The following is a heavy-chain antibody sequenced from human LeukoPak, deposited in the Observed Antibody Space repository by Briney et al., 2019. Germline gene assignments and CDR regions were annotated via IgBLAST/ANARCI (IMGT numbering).Heavy chain of an antibody. V-gene: IGHV3-23*01. J-gene: IGHJ4*02. Sequence: GGSLRLSCAASGFAVSSNYMNWVRQAPGKGLEWVSTISGGGGSTYYADSVKGRFTISRDNSKNTLYLQVNSLRAEDTAVYYCAKGGKWDVTPFDYWGQGTLVTVSS. CDR1: GFAVSSNY. CDR3: AKGGKWDVTPFDY. CDR2: ISGGGGST. D-gene: IGHD1-26*01.